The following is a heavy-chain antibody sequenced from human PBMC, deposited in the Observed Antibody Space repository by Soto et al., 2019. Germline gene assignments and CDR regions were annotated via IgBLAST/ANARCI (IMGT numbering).Heavy chain of an antibody. D-gene: IGHD3-22*01. CDR1: GFTFSSYG. Sequence: QVQVVESGGGVVQPGRSLRLSCAASGFTFSSYGMHWVRQAPGKGLEWVALISYAGINKYYADSVKGRFTISRDNSKNTLYLQMNSLRVEDTAVYYCAKEHKYYDSIGYYPAGYWGQGTLVTVSS. CDR2: ISYAGINK. J-gene: IGHJ4*02. V-gene: IGHV3-30*18. CDR3: AKEHKYYDSIGYYPAGY.